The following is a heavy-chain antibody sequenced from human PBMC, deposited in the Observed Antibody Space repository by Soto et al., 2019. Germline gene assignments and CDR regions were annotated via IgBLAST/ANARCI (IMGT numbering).Heavy chain of an antibody. CDR3: ARNIGVHRPSSSSWFDP. J-gene: IGHJ5*02. V-gene: IGHV4-59*08. CDR1: GGSISSYY. CDR2: IYYSGST. Sequence: SEILSLTCTVSGGSISSYYWSWIRQPPGKGLEWIGYIYYSGSTNYNPSLKSRVTISVDTSKNQFSLKLSSVTAADTAVYYCARNIGVHRPSSSSWFDPWGQGTLVTVSS. D-gene: IGHD6-6*01.